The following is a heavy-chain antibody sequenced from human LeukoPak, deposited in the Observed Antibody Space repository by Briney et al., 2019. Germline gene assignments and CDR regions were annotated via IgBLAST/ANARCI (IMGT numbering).Heavy chain of an antibody. J-gene: IGHJ5*02. CDR2: INHSGST. D-gene: IGHD2-2*01. CDR3: ARGRRSDIVVVPAGYNWFDP. Sequence: PSETLSLTCAVYGGSFSGYYWSWIRQPPGKGLEWIGEINHSGSTNYNPSLKSRVTISVDTSKNQFSLKLSSVTAADTAVYYCARGRRSDIVVVPAGYNWFDPWGQGTLVTVSS. CDR1: GGSFSGYY. V-gene: IGHV4-34*01.